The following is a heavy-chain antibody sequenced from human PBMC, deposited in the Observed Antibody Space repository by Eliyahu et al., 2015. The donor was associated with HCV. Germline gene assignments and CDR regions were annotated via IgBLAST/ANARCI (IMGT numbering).Heavy chain of an antibody. Sequence: QVELVQSGGGVVQPGRSLRLSCAGSGRTFXHSAMHWVRQTSGKGLERVADISFDGTNKFYADSVRGRFAISRDNSRNTLYLQMNDLRAEDTALYYCARDQSPFASGRPFYWGQGTLVTVSS. J-gene: IGHJ4*02. CDR2: ISFDGTNK. V-gene: IGHV3-30*09. CDR3: ARDQSPFASGRPFY. CDR1: GRTFXHSA. D-gene: IGHD3-10*01.